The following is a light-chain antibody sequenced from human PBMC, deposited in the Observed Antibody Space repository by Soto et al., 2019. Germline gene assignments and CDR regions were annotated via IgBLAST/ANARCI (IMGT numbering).Light chain of an antibody. CDR1: QSLTNSF. Sequence: EFVLTQSQGTLSLSPCERATLSCRASQSLTNSFIAWYQQRPGQAPRLLIYDTSSRASGIPDRFSGSGSGTDFTLTISRLETEDFAVFYCQQYGTPEIIFGQGTRLEI. J-gene: IGKJ5*01. CDR3: QQYGTPEII. V-gene: IGKV3-20*01. CDR2: DTS.